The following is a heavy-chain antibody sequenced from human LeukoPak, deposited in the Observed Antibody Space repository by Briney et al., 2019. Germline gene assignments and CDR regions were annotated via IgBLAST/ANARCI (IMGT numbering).Heavy chain of an antibody. CDR2: IYYSGST. V-gene: IGHV4-30-4*08. Sequence: AQTLSLTCTVSGGPINSVDYYWSWIRQPPAKGLEWIGYIYYSGSTYYNPSLKSRVTISVDTSKNQFSLKLSSVTAADTAVYYCARVRFQGYYYYYYMDVWGKGTTVTVSS. J-gene: IGHJ6*03. CDR3: ARVRFQGYYYYYYMDV. D-gene: IGHD3-3*01. CDR1: GGPINSVDYY.